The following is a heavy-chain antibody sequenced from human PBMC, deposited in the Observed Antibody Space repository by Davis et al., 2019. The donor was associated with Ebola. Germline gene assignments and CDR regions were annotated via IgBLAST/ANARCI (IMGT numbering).Heavy chain of an antibody. Sequence: GGSLRLSCAASGFTFSSYDMHWVRQVTGKGLEWVSAIGTAGDTYYPGSVKGRFTISRENAKNSLYLQMNSLRAEDTALYYCAKDIHYYYGMDVWGQGTTVTVSS. D-gene: IGHD2-21*01. CDR2: IGTAGDT. V-gene: IGHV3-13*01. J-gene: IGHJ6*02. CDR1: GFTFSSYD. CDR3: AKDIHYYYGMDV.